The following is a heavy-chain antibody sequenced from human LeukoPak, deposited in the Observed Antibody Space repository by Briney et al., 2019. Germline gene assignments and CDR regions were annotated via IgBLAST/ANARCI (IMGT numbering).Heavy chain of an antibody. D-gene: IGHD3-9*01. J-gene: IGHJ3*01. CDR1: GFTFSSYS. Sequence: GGSLRLSCAASGFTFSSYSMNWVRQAPGKGLEWVSSISSSSSYIYYADSVEGRFTISRDNANDSVYLQMNSLRAEDTAVYYCARRYFDWFLGAGGSLDVWGQGTMVTVSS. CDR3: ARRYFDWFLGAGGSLDV. CDR2: ISSSSSYI. V-gene: IGHV3-21*01.